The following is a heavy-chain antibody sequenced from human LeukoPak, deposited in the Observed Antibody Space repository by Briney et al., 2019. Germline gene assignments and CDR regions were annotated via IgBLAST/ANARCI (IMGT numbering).Heavy chain of an antibody. J-gene: IGHJ2*01. V-gene: IGHV4-59*01. CDR2: IYYSGST. CDR1: GGSISSYY. Sequence: PETLSLTCTVSGGSISSYYWSWIRQPPGKGLEWIGYIYYSGSTNYNPSLTSRVTISVDPSKNQFSLKLSSVTAADTAVYYCARGGKYYGDYWYFDLWGRGTLVTVSS. CDR3: ARGGKYYGDYWYFDL. D-gene: IGHD4-17*01.